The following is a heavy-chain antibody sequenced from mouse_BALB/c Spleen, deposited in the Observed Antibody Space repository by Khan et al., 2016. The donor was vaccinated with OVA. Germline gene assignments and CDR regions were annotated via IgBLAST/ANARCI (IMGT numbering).Heavy chain of an antibody. Sequence: EVQLQESGPGLVKPSQSLSLTCSVTGYSITSGYYWNWIRQFPGNKLEWMGYITSGDSFNYNPSLKNRISITRDTSHNQFFLKLNSVTPEDTATYYCARAGRWFDYWGQGTPVTVSA. D-gene: IGHD3-3*01. V-gene: IGHV3-6*02. CDR2: ITSGDSF. CDR1: GYSITSGYY. CDR3: ARAGRWFDY. J-gene: IGHJ3*01.